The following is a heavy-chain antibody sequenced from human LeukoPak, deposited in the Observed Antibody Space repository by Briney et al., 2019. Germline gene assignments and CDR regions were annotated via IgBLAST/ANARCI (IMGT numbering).Heavy chain of an antibody. D-gene: IGHD6-19*01. Sequence: GSSVKVSCKASGYTFTSYGISWVRQAPGQGLEWMGWISAYNGNTNYAQKLQGRVTMTTDTSTSTAYMELRSLRSDDTAVYYCARDSGSGWFPNWFDPWGQGTLVTVSS. CDR2: ISAYNGNT. CDR1: GYTFTSYG. CDR3: ARDSGSGWFPNWFDP. J-gene: IGHJ5*02. V-gene: IGHV1-18*01.